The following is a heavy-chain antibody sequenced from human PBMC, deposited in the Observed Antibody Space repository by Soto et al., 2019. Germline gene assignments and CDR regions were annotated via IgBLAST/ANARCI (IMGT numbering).Heavy chain of an antibody. V-gene: IGHV3-33*01. CDR2: IWYDGSNK. D-gene: IGHD3-22*01. CDR3: AREGWALYYDSSGYHAFDI. J-gene: IGHJ3*02. CDR1: GFTFSSYG. Sequence: HPVGSLRLSCAASGFTFSSYGMHWVRQAPGKGLEWVAVIWYDGSNKYYADSVKGRFTISRDNSKNTLYLQMNSLRAEDTAVYYCAREGWALYYDSSGYHAFDIWGQGTMVTVSS.